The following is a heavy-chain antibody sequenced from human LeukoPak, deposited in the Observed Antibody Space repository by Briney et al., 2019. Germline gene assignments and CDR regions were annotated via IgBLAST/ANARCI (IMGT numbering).Heavy chain of an antibody. Sequence: PSETLSLTCTVSGGSISSSSYYWSWIRQPPGKGLEWIGYIYYTGSTNYNPSLKSRVTISVDTSKNQFSLKLSSVTAADTAVYYCPRGEGGVLLWFGELSLGDYYYGMDVWGQGTTVTVSS. V-gene: IGHV4-61*01. CDR3: PRGEGGVLLWFGELSLGDYYYGMDV. D-gene: IGHD3-10*01. CDR2: IYYTGST. J-gene: IGHJ6*02. CDR1: GGSISSSSYY.